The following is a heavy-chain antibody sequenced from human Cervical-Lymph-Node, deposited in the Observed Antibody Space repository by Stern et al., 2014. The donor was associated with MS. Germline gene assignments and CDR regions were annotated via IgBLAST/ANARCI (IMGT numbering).Heavy chain of an antibody. Sequence: VQLVQSGGGLVKPGRSLRLSCEVSGFTFSNYTMNWVRQAPGKVLEWVSSISSTSKYIYYANSVKGRFTISRDNAKNSLYLQMNSLRAEDTAIYYCARARRGFDHWGQGTLVTVSS. CDR1: GFTFSNYT. CDR2: ISSTSKYI. CDR3: ARARRGFDH. J-gene: IGHJ4*02. V-gene: IGHV3-21*06.